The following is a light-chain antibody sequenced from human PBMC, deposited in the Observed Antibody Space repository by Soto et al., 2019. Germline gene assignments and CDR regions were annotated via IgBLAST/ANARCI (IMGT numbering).Light chain of an antibody. Sequence: QSALTQPASVSGSPGQSITISCTGTSSDVGAYDYVSWYQQHPGEVPKLMIFDVSDRPSGVSNRFSGSKSGNTASLTISGLQAEDAADYYCSSFTTSTSYVFGTGTKLTVL. CDR3: SSFTTSTSYV. CDR1: SSDVGAYDY. V-gene: IGLV2-14*03. J-gene: IGLJ1*01. CDR2: DVS.